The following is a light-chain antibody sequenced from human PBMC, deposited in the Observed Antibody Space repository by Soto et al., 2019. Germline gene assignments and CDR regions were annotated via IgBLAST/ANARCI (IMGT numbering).Light chain of an antibody. J-gene: IGKJ3*01. CDR1: QNINIY. V-gene: IGKV1-39*01. Sequence: DIQMTQSPYSLSAAVGDRVTIACRASQNINIYLNWYQQKPRKAPKLLIFEAASLQSGVPSRFSGGASRTDFTITITSLQPEDFTTYYGKQTSCAPFTFGPGTKVDTK. CDR2: EAA. CDR3: KQTSCAPFT.